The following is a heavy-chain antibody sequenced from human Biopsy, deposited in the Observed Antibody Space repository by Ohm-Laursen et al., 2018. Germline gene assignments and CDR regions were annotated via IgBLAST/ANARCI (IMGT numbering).Heavy chain of an antibody. J-gene: IGHJ3*01. CDR3: VGGQRGPPIGVTVPGDAFDL. CDR2: RIPYFNTI. D-gene: IGHD2/OR15-2a*01. V-gene: IGHV1-69*01. Sequence: SSVKVSCKASGVTFDTYAFGWARQAPGQGLEWMGGRIPYFNTIYYARNFQDRAVITEERSARSTDMQLSGLRPDDTAVYYCVGGQRGPPIGVTVPGDAFDLWGPGTMVTVSP. CDR1: GVTFDTYA.